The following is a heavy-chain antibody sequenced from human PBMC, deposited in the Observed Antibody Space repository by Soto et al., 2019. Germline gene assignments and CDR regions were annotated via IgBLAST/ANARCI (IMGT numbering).Heavy chain of an antibody. CDR1: GGSISSGGYY. CDR3: ARRRTTGSYYDAFEI. J-gene: IGHJ3*02. Sequence: TLSLTCTVSGGSISSGGYYWSWIRQHPGKGLEWIGYIYYSGSTYYNPSLKSRLTTSVDTSKNQFSLKLSSVTAADTAVYYCARRRTTGSYYDAFEIWGEGTKITLS. CDR2: IYYSGST. V-gene: IGHV4-31*03. D-gene: IGHD1-26*01.